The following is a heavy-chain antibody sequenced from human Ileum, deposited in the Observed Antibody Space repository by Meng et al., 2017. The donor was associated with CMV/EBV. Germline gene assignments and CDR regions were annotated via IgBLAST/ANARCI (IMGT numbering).Heavy chain of an antibody. J-gene: IGHJ3*02. V-gene: IGHV4-39*07. Sequence: SETLSLTCTVSGGSISSSSYYWGWIRQPPGKGLGWIGSIYYSGSTYYNPSRKSRVTISVDTSKNQFSLKLSSVTAADTAVYYGAGSERLGGSYTDTFDIWGQGTMVTVSS. CDR1: GGSISSSSYY. CDR3: AGSERLGGSYTDTFDI. D-gene: IGHD1-26*01. CDR2: IYYSGST.